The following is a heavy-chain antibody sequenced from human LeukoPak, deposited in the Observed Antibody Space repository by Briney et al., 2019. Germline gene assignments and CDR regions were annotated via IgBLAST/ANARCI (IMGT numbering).Heavy chain of an antibody. CDR3: AKTGGVGATRHFDY. J-gene: IGHJ4*02. D-gene: IGHD1-26*01. CDR2: ITSTGDST. CDR1: GFTFSNYA. V-gene: IGHV3-23*01. Sequence: GGSLRLSCAASGFTFSNYAMRWVRQAPGKGLEWVSTITSTGDSTYYADSVKGRFTISRDNSKNTLYLQMNSLRAEDTAVYYCAKTGGVGATRHFDYWGQGTLVTVSS.